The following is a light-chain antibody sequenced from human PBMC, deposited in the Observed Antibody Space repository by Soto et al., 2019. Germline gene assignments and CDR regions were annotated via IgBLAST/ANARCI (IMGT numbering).Light chain of an antibody. J-gene: IGKJ2*01. Sequence: EIVLTQSPGTLSLSPGERATLSCRASQSVSSTYLAWYQQKPGQAPRLLIYGASSRATGIPDRFSGSGSGTDFTLTISGLEPEDFAVYYCQHYGTSRVYTFGQGTKLEIK. V-gene: IGKV3-20*01. CDR2: GAS. CDR1: QSVSSTY. CDR3: QHYGTSRVYT.